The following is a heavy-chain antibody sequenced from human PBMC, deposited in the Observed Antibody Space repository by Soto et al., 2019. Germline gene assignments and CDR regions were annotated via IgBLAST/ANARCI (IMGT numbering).Heavy chain of an antibody. CDR2: IIPLFRKT. J-gene: IGHJ6*02. CDR1: GDMFRNSA. V-gene: IGHV1-69*01. D-gene: IGHD3-10*01. CDR3: ARARLSNGDPNIYFFYGLDV. Sequence: QVQLVQSGAEVKRPGSSVKVSRKASGDMFRNSAFTWVRQAPGQGLAWMGVIIPLFRKTDVAQNFQGRVTFTADESTSSLYMEVSSLTSEDTAVYYCARARLSNGDPNIYFFYGLDVWGQGTTITVSS.